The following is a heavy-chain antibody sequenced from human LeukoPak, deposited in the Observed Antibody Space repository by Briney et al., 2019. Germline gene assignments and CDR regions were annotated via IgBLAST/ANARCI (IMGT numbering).Heavy chain of an antibody. J-gene: IGHJ4*02. Sequence: GASVKVSCKASGGTFSSYTISWVRQAPGQGLEWMGGIIPIFGTANYAQKFQGRVTITTDESTSTAYMELSSLRSEDTAVYYCASGYSSGWVYWGQGTLVTVSS. V-gene: IGHV1-69*05. CDR2: IIPIFGTA. CDR1: GGTFSSYT. D-gene: IGHD6-19*01. CDR3: ASGYSSGWVY.